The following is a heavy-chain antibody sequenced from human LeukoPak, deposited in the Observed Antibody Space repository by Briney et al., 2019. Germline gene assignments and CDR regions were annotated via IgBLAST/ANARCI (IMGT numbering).Heavy chain of an antibody. CDR1: GFTFSSYA. D-gene: IGHD2-15*01. J-gene: IGHJ4*02. V-gene: IGHV3-23*01. CDR2: ISGSGGST. CDR3: AKDVRGGCSGGSCYY. Sequence: GGSLRLSCAASGFTFSSYAMSWVRQAPGKGLEWVSAISGSGGSTYYADSAKGRLTISRDNSKNTLYLQMNSLRAEDTAVYYCAKDVRGGCSGGSCYYWGQGTLVTVSS.